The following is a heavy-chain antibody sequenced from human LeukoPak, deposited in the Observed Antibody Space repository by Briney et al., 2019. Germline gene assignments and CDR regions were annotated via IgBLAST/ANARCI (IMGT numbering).Heavy chain of an antibody. D-gene: IGHD4-17*01. V-gene: IGHV1-8*01. J-gene: IGHJ4*02. Sequence: ASVKVSCKASGYTFTSYDINWVRQATGQGLEWMGWMNPNSGNTGYAQKFQGRVTMTRNTSISTAYMELSSPRSEDTAVYYCARGGSLRRTVTTLGYWGQGTLVTVSS. CDR2: MNPNSGNT. CDR1: GYTFTSYD. CDR3: ARGGSLRRTVTTLGY.